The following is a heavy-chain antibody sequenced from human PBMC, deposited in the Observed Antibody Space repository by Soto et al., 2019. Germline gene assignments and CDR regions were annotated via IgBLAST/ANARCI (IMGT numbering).Heavy chain of an antibody. J-gene: IGHJ4*02. V-gene: IGHV1-69*13. Sequence: SVKVSCKASGGTFSSYSISWVRQAPGQGLEWMGGIIPIFGTANYAQKFQGRVTITADESTSTAYMELSSLRSEDTAVYYCARDRRSSIAARSYYFDYWGQGTLVTFSS. CDR2: IIPIFGTA. CDR1: GGTFSSYS. CDR3: ARDRRSSIAARSYYFDY. D-gene: IGHD6-6*01.